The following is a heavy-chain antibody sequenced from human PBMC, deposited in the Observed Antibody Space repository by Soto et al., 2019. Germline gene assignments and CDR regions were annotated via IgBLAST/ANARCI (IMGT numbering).Heavy chain of an antibody. CDR1: GFTFSSYA. Sequence: GGSLRLSCAASGFTFSSYAMSWVRQAPGKGLEWVSAISGSGGSTYYADSVKGRFTISRDNSKNTLYLQMNSLRAEDPAVYYCAKAHRGRRYYYDSSGKTGFDYWGQGILVTVSS. J-gene: IGHJ4*02. CDR3: AKAHRGRRYYYDSSGKTGFDY. V-gene: IGHV3-23*01. D-gene: IGHD3-22*01. CDR2: ISGSGGST.